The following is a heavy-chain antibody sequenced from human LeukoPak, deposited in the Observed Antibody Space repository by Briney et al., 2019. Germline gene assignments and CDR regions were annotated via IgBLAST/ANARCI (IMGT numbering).Heavy chain of an antibody. D-gene: IGHD6-6*01. V-gene: IGHV3-48*03. Sequence: GGSLRLSCAASGFTFSSYEMNWVRQAPGKGLEWISYISSNGSTKYYADSVKGRFTISRDNAKNSLYLQMNSLRAEDTAVYYCARGVLANWFDSWGQGTLVTVSS. CDR3: ARGVLANWFDS. J-gene: IGHJ5*01. CDR1: GFTFSSYE. CDR2: ISSNGSTK.